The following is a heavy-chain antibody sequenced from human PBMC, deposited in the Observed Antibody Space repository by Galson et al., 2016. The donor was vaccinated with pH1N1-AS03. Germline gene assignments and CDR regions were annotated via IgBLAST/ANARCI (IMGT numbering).Heavy chain of an antibody. J-gene: IGHJ5*02. CDR2: IKQDGSEK. Sequence: SLRLSCAVSGFMFSTNAMTWVRQAPGKGLEWVANIKQDGSEKYYVDSVKGRFTISRDNAKNSLYLQMNSLRAEDTAVYYCASAIAAAGSSWGQGTLVTVSS. CDR1: GFMFSTNA. D-gene: IGHD6-13*01. CDR3: ASAIAAAGSS. V-gene: IGHV3-7*01.